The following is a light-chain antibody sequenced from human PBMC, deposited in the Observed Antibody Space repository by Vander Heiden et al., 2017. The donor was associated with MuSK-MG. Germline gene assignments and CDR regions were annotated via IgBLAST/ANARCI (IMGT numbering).Light chain of an antibody. CDR2: AAS. Sequence: DIQMTQSPSSLSASVGDRVTITCRASQTINTYLNWYQQKPGKAPKLLIYAASYLRSGVPSRFSGSGYGTDFTLTISSRQPDDFATYYCQQTYYNLVITFGHGTKVDVK. CDR1: QTINTY. J-gene: IGKJ3*01. V-gene: IGKV1-39*01. CDR3: QQTYYNLVIT.